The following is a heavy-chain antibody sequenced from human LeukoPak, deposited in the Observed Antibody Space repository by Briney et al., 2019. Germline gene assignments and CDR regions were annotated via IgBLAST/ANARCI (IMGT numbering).Heavy chain of an antibody. CDR2: IYHSGST. J-gene: IGHJ4*02. D-gene: IGHD2-2*01. CDR1: GYSISSGYY. CDR3: ARVHRYCSSTSCPRGTLDY. V-gene: IGHV4-38-2*02. Sequence: PSETLSLTCTVSGYSISSGYYWGWIRQPPGKGLEWIGSIYHSGSTNYNPSLKSRVTISVDTSKNQFSLKLSSVTAADTAVYYCARVHRYCSSTSCPRGTLDYWGQGTLVTVSS.